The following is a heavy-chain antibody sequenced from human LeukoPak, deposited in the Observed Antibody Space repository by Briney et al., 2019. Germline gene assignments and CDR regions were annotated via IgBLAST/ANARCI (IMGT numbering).Heavy chain of an antibody. CDR1: GYTFTGYY. J-gene: IGHJ5*02. D-gene: IGHD1-1*01. CDR3: ARTGYNWNDVGFDP. V-gene: IGHV1-18*04. CDR2: ISAYNGNT. Sequence: ASVKVSCKASGYTFTGYYMHWVRQAPGQGLEWMGWISAYNGNTNYAQKLQGRVTMTTDTSTSAAYMELRSLRSDDTAVYYCARTGYNWNDVGFDPWGQGTLVTVSS.